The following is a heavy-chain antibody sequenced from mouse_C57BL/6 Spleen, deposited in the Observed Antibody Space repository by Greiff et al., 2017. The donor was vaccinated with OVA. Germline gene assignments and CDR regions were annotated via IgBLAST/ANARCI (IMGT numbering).Heavy chain of an antibody. CDR3: AREGYYGSSYLFDY. J-gene: IGHJ2*01. CDR1: GFTFSSYA. D-gene: IGHD1-1*01. V-gene: IGHV5-4*01. CDR2: ISDGGSYT. Sequence: EVKLMESGGGLVKPGGSLKLSCAASGFTFSSYAMSWVRQTPEKRLEWVATISDGGSYTYYPDNVKGRFTISRDNAKNNLYLQMSHLKSEDTAMYYCAREGYYGSSYLFDYWGQGTTLTVSS.